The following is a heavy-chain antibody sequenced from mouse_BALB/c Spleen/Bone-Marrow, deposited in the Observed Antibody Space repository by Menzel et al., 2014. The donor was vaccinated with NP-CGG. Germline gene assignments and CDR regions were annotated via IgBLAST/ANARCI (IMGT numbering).Heavy chain of an antibody. Sequence: VQLQQSGAELVKPGASVKLSCKASGYTFSSDYMNWVKQRPGQGLEWIGEINPSNGGTNFNEKFKSKATLTVDKSSSTAYMQLSSPTSEDSAVYYCTRSRRAMDYWGQGTSVTVSS. CDR3: TRSRRAMDY. J-gene: IGHJ4*01. D-gene: IGHD2-12*01. V-gene: IGHV1S81*02. CDR1: GYTFSSDY. CDR2: INPSNGGT.